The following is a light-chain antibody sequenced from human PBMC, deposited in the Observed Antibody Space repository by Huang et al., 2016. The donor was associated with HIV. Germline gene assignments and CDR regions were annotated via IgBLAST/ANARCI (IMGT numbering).Light chain of an antibody. V-gene: IGKV1-12*01. CDR1: QDISNW. CDR2: AAY. Sequence: DIQMTQSPSSVSASVGDRVTITCRASQDISNWLAWYQQKPGKAPKLLVSAAYSLQSGVPSRFSGSGSGTDFTLTISSLQPEDFATYCCQQANSFPFTFGPGTKVDIK. J-gene: IGKJ3*01. CDR3: QQANSFPFT.